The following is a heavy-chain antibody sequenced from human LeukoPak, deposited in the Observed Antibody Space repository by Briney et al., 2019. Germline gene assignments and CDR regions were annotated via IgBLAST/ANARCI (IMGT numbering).Heavy chain of an antibody. J-gene: IGHJ4*02. Sequence: GASVKVSCKASGGTFSSYAISWVRQAPGQGLEWMGRIIPILGIANYAQKFQGRVTITADKSTSTAYMELSSLRSEDTAVYYCASFLSASHVASPWGQGTLVTVSS. CDR1: GGTFSSYA. CDR3: ASFLSASHVASP. CDR2: IIPILGIA. V-gene: IGHV1-69*04. D-gene: IGHD2/OR15-2a*01.